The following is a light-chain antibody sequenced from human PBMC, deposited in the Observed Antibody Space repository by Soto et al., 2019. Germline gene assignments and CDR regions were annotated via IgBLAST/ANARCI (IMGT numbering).Light chain of an antibody. CDR1: QSISSW. CDR3: QQYNSYSPET. Sequence: DIKMTQSPSTLSASVGDRVTITCRASQSISSWLAWYQQKPGKAPKLLIYKASSLESGVPSRFSGSGSGTDFTLTISSLQPDDFATYYCQQYNSYSPETFGQGTKVEIK. V-gene: IGKV1-5*03. J-gene: IGKJ1*01. CDR2: KAS.